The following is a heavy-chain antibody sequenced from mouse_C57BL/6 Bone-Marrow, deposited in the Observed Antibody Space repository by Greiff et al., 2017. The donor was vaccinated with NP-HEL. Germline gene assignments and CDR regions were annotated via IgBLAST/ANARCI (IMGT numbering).Heavy chain of an antibody. CDR3: ARRHSYGSSYDY. D-gene: IGHD1-1*01. J-gene: IGHJ2*01. CDR1: GYTFTSYW. Sequence: QVQLQQPGAELVKPGASVKLSCKASGYTFTSYWMHWVKQRPGQGLEWIGMIHPNSGSTNYNEKFKSKATLTVDKSSSTAYMQLSSLTSEDSAVYYCARRHSYGSSYDYWGQGTTLTVSS. CDR2: IHPNSGST. V-gene: IGHV1-64*01.